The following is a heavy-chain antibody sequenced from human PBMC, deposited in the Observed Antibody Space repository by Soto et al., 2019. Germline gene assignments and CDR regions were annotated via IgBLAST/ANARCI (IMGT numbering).Heavy chain of an antibody. CDR3: ARKHHDSSGYQESNWFDP. CDR2: IYYSGSA. Sequence: PXGTLSLAFTVSGGSVSSSSYYWGWIRQPPGKGLEWIGSIYYSGSAYYNPSLKSRVTISVDTSKNQFSLKLSSVTAADTAVYYCARKHHDSSGYQESNWFDPWGQGTLVTVSS. J-gene: IGHJ5*02. V-gene: IGHV4-39*01. CDR1: GGSVSSSSYY. D-gene: IGHD3-22*01.